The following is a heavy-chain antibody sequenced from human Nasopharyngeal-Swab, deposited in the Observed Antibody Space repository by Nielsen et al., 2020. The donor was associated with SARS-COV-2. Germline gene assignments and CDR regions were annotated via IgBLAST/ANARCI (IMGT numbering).Heavy chain of an antibody. CDR3: ATDNSSSWYGGAFDI. CDR2: IIPIFGTA. D-gene: IGHD6-13*01. Sequence: SVKVSCKASGGTFSSYAISWVRQAPGQELEWMGGIIPIFGTANYAQKFQGRVTITADESTSTAYMELSSLRSEDTAVYYCATDNSSSWYGGAFDIWGQGTMVTVSS. J-gene: IGHJ3*02. CDR1: GGTFSSYA. V-gene: IGHV1-69*13.